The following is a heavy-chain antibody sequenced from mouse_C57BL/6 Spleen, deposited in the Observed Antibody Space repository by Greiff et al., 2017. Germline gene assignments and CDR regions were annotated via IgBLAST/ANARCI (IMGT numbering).Heavy chain of an antibody. J-gene: IGHJ2*01. CDR2: IDPETGGT. CDR1: GYTFTDYE. V-gene: IGHV1-15*01. CDR3: TRRNGNWGEFDY. D-gene: IGHD4-1*01. Sequence: QVQLQQSGAELVRPGASVTLSCKASGYTFTDYEMHWVKQTPVHGLEWIGAIDPETGGTAYNQKFKGKAILTADKSSSTAYVELRSLTSEDSAVYYCTRRNGNWGEFDYWGQGTTLTVSS.